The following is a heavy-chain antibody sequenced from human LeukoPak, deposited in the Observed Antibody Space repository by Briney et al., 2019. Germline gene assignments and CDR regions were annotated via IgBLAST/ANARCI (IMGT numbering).Heavy chain of an antibody. Sequence: PGGSLRLSCATSGFTFCSYDMSWVRQAPGKGLEWVSAIAFSGGSTYYADSVKGRFTISRDNSKNTLYLQMNSQRVEDTSVYYCALMAARRDGDYWGQGTLVTVSS. D-gene: IGHD6-6*01. CDR1: GFTFCSYD. J-gene: IGHJ4*02. CDR3: ALMAARRDGDY. V-gene: IGHV3-23*01. CDR2: IAFSGGST.